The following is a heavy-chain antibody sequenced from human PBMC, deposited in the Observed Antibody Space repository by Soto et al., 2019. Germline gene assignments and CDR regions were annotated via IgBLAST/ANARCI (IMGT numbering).Heavy chain of an antibody. CDR1: GGTFSSYA. Sequence: QVPLVQSGAEVKKPGSSVKVYCKASGGTFSSYAIIWVRQAPGHGLEWMGGIIPIFGTANYAQKFQGRVTITADVSTSTAYMELSSLRSEDTAVYYCARKRYCSSTSCYSIDYYYYGMDVWGQGTTVTVSS. D-gene: IGHD2-2*01. J-gene: IGHJ6*02. V-gene: IGHV1-69*01. CDR2: IIPIFGTA. CDR3: ARKRYCSSTSCYSIDYYYYGMDV.